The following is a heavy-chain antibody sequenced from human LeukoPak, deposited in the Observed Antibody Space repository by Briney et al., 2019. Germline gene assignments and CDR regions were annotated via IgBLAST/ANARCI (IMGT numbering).Heavy chain of an antibody. CDR3: AKRGAAAGAFLFDP. CDR2: ISYDGSNK. V-gene: IGHV3-30*18. D-gene: IGHD6-13*01. Sequence: GRSLRLSCAASGFTFSSYGMHWVRQAPGKGLEWVAVISYDGSNKYYADSVKGRFTISRDNSKNTLYLQMNSLRAEDTAVYYCAKRGAAAGAFLFDPWGQGTLATVSS. CDR1: GFTFSSYG. J-gene: IGHJ5*02.